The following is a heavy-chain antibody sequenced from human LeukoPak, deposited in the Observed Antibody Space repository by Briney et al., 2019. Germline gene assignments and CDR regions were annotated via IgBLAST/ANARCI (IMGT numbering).Heavy chain of an antibody. CDR1: GFTFSSYA. V-gene: IGHV3-30*04. D-gene: IGHD3-10*01. J-gene: IGHJ4*02. CDR3: ARDMELWFGELQE. CDR2: ISYDGSNK. Sequence: GRSLRLSCAASGFTFSSYAMHWVRQAPGKGLEWVAVISYDGSNKYYADSVKGRFTISRDNSKNTLYLQMNSLRAEDTAVYYCARDMELWFGELQEWGQGTLVTVSS.